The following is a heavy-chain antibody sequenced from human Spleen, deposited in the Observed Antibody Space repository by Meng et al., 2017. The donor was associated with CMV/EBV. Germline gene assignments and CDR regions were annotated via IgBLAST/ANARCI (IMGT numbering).Heavy chain of an antibody. CDR2: ITGYNSNT. CDR1: YSFTSYI. Sequence: YSFTSYIITWFRQAPGHGLEWMGWITGYNSNTNYAQRFQGRVTMTTDTSTTTAYMELRSLTSDDTAVYYCARRFCSTASCYNDWFDPWGQGTLVTVSS. V-gene: IGHV1-18*01. CDR3: ARRFCSTASCYNDWFDP. D-gene: IGHD2-2*02. J-gene: IGHJ5*02.